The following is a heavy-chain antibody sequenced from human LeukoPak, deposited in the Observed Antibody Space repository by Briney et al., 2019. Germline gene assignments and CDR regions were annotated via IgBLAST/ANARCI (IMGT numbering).Heavy chain of an antibody. Sequence: GGSLRLSCAASGFTFSSYEMNWVRQAPGNGLEWVSYISSSGSTIYYADSVKGRFTISRDNAKNSLYLQMNSLRAEDTAVYYCARMGWNYDYWGQGTLVTVSS. CDR3: ARMGWNYDY. CDR1: GFTFSSYE. CDR2: ISSSGSTI. D-gene: IGHD6-19*01. V-gene: IGHV3-48*03. J-gene: IGHJ4*02.